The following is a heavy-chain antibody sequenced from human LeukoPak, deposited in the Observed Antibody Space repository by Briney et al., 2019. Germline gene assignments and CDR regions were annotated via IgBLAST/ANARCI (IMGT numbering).Heavy chain of an antibody. CDR3: AISAYCGGDCSASYYYYYYMDV. CDR1: GGSISSSNW. D-gene: IGHD2-21*02. V-gene: IGHV4-4*02. J-gene: IGHJ6*03. Sequence: SETLSLTCAVSGGSISSSNWWSWVRQPPGKGLEWIGEIYHSGSTNYNPSLKSRVTISVDKSKNQFSLKLSSVTAADTAVYYCAISAYCGGDCSASYYYYYYMDVWGKGTTVTISS. CDR2: IYHSGST.